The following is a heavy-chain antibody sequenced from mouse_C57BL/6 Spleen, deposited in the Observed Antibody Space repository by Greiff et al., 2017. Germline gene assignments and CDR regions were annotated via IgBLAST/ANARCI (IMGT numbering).Heavy chain of an antibody. Sequence: VQLKESGPELVKPGASVKLSCKASGYSFTDYNMNWVKQSNGKSLEWIGVINPNYGTTSYNQKFKGKATLTVDQSSSTAYMQLNSLTSEDSAVYYCPRTSKLRAYAMDYWGHGTSVTVSS. CDR1: GYSFTDYN. CDR2: INPNYGTT. J-gene: IGHJ4*01. D-gene: IGHD1-1*01. CDR3: PRTSKLRAYAMDY. V-gene: IGHV1-39*01.